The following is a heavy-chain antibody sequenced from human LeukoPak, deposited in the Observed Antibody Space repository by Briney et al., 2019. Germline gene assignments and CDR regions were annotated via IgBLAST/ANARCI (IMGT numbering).Heavy chain of an antibody. D-gene: IGHD6-13*01. CDR2: IYSSGST. CDR3: ARGYKPASGKDGAFDI. V-gene: IGHV4-4*07. CDR1: GDSISNYY. Sequence: PSETLSLTCTVSGDSISNYYWSWIRQPAGKGLEWIGRIYSSGSTDYNPSLMSRVSMSVDTSKNQFSLKLRFVTAADTALYYWARGYKPASGKDGAFDIWGQGTMVTVSS. J-gene: IGHJ3*02.